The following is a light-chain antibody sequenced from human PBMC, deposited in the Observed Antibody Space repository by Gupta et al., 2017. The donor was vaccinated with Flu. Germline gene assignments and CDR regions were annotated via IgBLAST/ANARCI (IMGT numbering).Light chain of an antibody. V-gene: IGLV6-57*01. CDR3: KSYDSVNGAII. CDR1: RGSLATNY. CDR2: EDN. Sequence: FMLTQPHSVSGSPGKTVTLSCSRSRGSLATNYVQWNHQRPGSSTTTVIYEDNQRLSGVPDRFSGSIDSSSNSASLTISGLKTEDEADYYGKSYDSVNGAIIFGGGTKLTVL. J-gene: IGLJ2*01.